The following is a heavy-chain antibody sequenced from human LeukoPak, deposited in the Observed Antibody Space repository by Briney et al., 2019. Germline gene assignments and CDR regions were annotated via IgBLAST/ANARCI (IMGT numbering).Heavy chain of an antibody. D-gene: IGHD6-13*01. J-gene: IGHJ5*02. V-gene: IGHV4-39*01. CDR3: ARKIAAAGRVEWFDP. CDR1: GGSISSNSYY. Sequence: KPSETLSLTCTVSGGSISSNSYYWGWIRQPPGKGLEWIGSIYYSGSTYYNPSLKSRVTISVDTSKNQFSLKLSSVTAADKAVYYCARKIAAAGRVEWFDPWGQGTLVTVSS. CDR2: IYYSGST.